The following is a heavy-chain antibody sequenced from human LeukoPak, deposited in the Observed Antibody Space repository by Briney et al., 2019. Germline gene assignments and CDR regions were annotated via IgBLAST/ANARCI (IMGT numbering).Heavy chain of an antibody. V-gene: IGHV1-18*01. D-gene: IGHD2-2*01. Sequence: ASVKVSCKASDYTFTNDGISWVRQAPGQGLEWMGWISTYNGNREYARKFQGRVTMTTDTSTSTAYMELRSLRSDDTAVYYCAIYSQGYCTSSRCFRGFDPWGQGTLVTVSS. J-gene: IGHJ5*02. CDR1: DYTFTNDG. CDR2: ISTYNGNR. CDR3: AIYSQGYCTSSRCFRGFDP.